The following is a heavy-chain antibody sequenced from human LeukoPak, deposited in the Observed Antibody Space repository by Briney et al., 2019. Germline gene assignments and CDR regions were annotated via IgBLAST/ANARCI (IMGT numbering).Heavy chain of an antibody. CDR1: GGSFSGYS. V-gene: IGHV4-30-2*01. D-gene: IGHD3-22*01. Sequence: PSETLSLTCVVYGGSFSGYSWSWIRQPPGKGLEWIGYIYHSGSTYYNPSLKSRVTISVDRSKNQFSLKLSSVTAADTAVYYCARVPRSDSSGWGDAFDIWGQGTMVTVSS. CDR3: ARVPRSDSSGWGDAFDI. J-gene: IGHJ3*02. CDR2: IYHSGST.